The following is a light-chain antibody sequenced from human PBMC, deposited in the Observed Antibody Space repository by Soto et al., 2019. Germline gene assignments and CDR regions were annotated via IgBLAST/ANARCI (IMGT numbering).Light chain of an antibody. CDR2: EVN. V-gene: IGLV2-14*01. J-gene: IGLJ1*01. Sequence: QSALTQPASVSGSPGQSITISCTGTSSGVGGYEYVSWYQQHPGKAPKLMIFEVNSRPSGVSNRFSGSKSDNTASLTISGLQTEDEADYYCSSFSRSSTPYVFGTGTKVTVL. CDR3: SSFSRSSTPYV. CDR1: SSGVGGYEY.